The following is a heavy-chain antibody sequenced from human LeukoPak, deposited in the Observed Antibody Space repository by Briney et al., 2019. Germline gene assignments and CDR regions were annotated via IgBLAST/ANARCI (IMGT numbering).Heavy chain of an antibody. CDR2: INHSGST. V-gene: IGHV4-34*01. D-gene: IGHD1-1*01. CDR3: ARGVPNDP. CDR1: GGSIGSYY. J-gene: IGHJ5*02. Sequence: SETLSLTCTVSGGSIGSYYWSWIRQPPGKGLEWTGEINHSGSTNYNPSLKSRVTISVDTSKNQFSLKLSSVTAADTAVYYCARGVPNDPWGQGTLVTVSS.